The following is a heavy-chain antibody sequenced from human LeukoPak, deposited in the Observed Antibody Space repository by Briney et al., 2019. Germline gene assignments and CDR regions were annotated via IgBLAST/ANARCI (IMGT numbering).Heavy chain of an antibody. CDR3: ARTYSSSWYYYYYYMDV. V-gene: IGHV3-66*01. CDR1: GFTVSSNY. CDR2: IYSGGNT. Sequence: PGGSLRLSCAASGFTVSSNYMSWVRQAPGKGLECVSVIYSGGNTYYADSVKGRFTISRDNSKNTLYLQMNSLRAEDTAVYYCARTYSSSWYYYYYYMDVWGKGTTVTVSS. J-gene: IGHJ6*03. D-gene: IGHD6-13*01.